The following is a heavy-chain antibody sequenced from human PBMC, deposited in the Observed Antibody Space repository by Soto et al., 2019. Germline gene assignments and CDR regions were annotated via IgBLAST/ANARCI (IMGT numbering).Heavy chain of an antibody. CDR2: ISSNGGST. D-gene: IGHD5-18*01. V-gene: IGHV3-64D*06. CDR1: GFTFSSYA. J-gene: IGHJ5*02. CDR3: VKREERGYSYGSLNWFDP. Sequence: GGSLRLSCSASGFTFSSYAMHWVRQAPGKGLEYVSAISSNGGSTYYADSVKGRFTISRDNSKNTLYLQMSSLRAEDTAVYYCVKREERGYSYGSLNWFDPWGQGTLVTVSS.